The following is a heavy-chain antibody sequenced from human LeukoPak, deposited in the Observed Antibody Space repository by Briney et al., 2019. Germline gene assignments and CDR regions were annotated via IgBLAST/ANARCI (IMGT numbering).Heavy chain of an antibody. CDR1: GGTFSSYA. V-gene: IGHV1-69*01. CDR3: ARGSYVEYGLYYYYYMDV. Sequence: SVKVSCKASGGTFSSYAISWVRQAPGQGLEWMGGIITIFGTANYAQKFQGRVTITADESTSTAYMELSSLRSEATAVYYCARGSYVEYGLYYYYYMDVWGKGTTVTVSS. CDR2: IITIFGTA. D-gene: IGHD2-2*01. J-gene: IGHJ6*03.